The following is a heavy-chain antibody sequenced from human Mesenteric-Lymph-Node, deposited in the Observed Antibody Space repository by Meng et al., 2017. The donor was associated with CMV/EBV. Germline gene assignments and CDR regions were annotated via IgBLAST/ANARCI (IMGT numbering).Heavy chain of an antibody. CDR3: ARPTDTSGSPIDY. J-gene: IGHJ4*02. CDR2: IYYSGST. V-gene: IGHV4-39*01. D-gene: IGHD3-22*01. CDR1: GGSIATNNYY. Sequence: SETLSLTCTVSGGSIATNNYYWGWIRQPPGKRLEWIGSIYYSGSTYYNPSLESRVTVSVDTSKNQFFLKLSSVTAADTAVYYCARPTDTSGSPIDYWGQGTLVTVSS.